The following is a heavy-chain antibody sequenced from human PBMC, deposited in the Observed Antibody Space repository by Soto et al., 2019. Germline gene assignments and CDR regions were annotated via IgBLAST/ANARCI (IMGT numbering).Heavy chain of an antibody. CDR3: ARDAGYCISTSCYALDYYYGMDV. CDR1: GYTFTSYY. Sequence: ASVKASCKASGYTFTSYYMHWVQQAPGQGLEWMGIINPSGGSTSYAQKFQGRVTMTRDTSTSTVYMELSSLRSEDTAVYYCARDAGYCISTSCYALDYYYGMDVWGQGTTVTVS. J-gene: IGHJ6*02. V-gene: IGHV1-46*01. D-gene: IGHD2-2*01. CDR2: INPSGGST.